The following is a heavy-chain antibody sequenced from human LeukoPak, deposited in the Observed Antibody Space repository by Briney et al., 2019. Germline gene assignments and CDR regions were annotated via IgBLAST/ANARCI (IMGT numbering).Heavy chain of an antibody. CDR1: GGSISSYY. V-gene: IGHV4-59*01. CDR3: ARDSPFWDI. D-gene: IGHD3-3*01. J-gene: IGHJ3*02. CDR2: IYYSGST. Sequence: SETLSLTCTVSGGSISSYYWSWLRQPPGKGLEWIGYIYYSGSTNYNPSLKSRVTISVDTSKNQFSLKLSSVTAADTAVYYCARDSPFWDIWGQGTMVTVSS.